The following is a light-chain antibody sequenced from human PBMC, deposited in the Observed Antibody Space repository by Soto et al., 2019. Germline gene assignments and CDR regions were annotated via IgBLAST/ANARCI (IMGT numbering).Light chain of an antibody. CDR1: SSDVGGYNY. J-gene: IGLJ1*01. V-gene: IGLV2-14*04. CDR3: SSYTSDITPYV. Sequence: TSSDVGGYNYVSWYQQHPGKAPKLTIYDVSTRPSGVSNRFSGSKSGNTASLTISGLQAEDEADYYCSSYTSDITPYVFGAGTKVTVL. CDR2: DVS.